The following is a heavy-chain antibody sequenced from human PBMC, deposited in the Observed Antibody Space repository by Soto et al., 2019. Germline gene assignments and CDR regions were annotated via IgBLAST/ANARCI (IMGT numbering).Heavy chain of an antibody. V-gene: IGHV3-33*01. CDR1: GFTFSSYG. CDR2: IWYDGSNK. CDR3: ARSGIAAPGQIAY. J-gene: IGHJ4*02. Sequence: PGGSLRLSCAASGFTFSSYGMHWVRQAPGKGLEWVAVIWYDGSNKYYADSVKGRFTISRDNSKNTLYLQMNSLRAEDTAVYYCARSGIAAPGQIAYWGQGSLVTVSS. D-gene: IGHD6-13*01.